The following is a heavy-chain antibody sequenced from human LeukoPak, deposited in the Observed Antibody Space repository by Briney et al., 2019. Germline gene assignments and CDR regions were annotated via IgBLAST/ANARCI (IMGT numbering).Heavy chain of an antibody. Sequence: GGSLRLSCEASGFTINNCVMIWVRQAPGKGLEWVSGITKSENTYYIDSVKGRFTISRDNSKNTLYLQMNSLRAEDTAVYYCAKDPLNMVRGAPDDYYYMDVWGKGTTVTISS. D-gene: IGHD3-10*01. J-gene: IGHJ6*03. V-gene: IGHV3-23*01. CDR1: GFTINNCV. CDR3: AKDPLNMVRGAPDDYYYMDV. CDR2: ITKSENT.